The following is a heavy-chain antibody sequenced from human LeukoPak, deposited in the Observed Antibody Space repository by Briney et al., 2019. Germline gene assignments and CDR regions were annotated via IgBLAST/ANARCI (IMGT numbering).Heavy chain of an antibody. J-gene: IGHJ6*04. Sequence: PGGSLRLPCAASGFTFSSYGMHWVRQAPGKGLEWVAVISYDGSNKYYADSVKGRFTISRDNSKNTLYLQMNSLRAEDTAVYYCARGSPDYYGSGSYYYYYYGMDVWGKGTTVTVSS. CDR2: ISYDGSNK. V-gene: IGHV3-30*03. D-gene: IGHD3-10*01. CDR3: ARGSPDYYGSGSYYYYYYGMDV. CDR1: GFTFSSYG.